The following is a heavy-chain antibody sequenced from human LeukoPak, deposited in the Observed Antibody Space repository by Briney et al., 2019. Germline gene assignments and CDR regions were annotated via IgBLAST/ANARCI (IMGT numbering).Heavy chain of an antibody. CDR2: IYSGGRT. J-gene: IGHJ6*03. V-gene: IGHV3-53*01. CDR3: ARKYGSGSYYYMDV. Sequence: PGGSLRLSCAASGFTVSSNYMIWVRQAPGKGLEWVSVIYSGGRTYYVDSVKGRFTISRDISKNTLYLQMNSLRAEDTAVYYCARKYGSGSYYYMDVWGKGTTVTVSS. CDR1: GFTVSSNY. D-gene: IGHD3-10*01.